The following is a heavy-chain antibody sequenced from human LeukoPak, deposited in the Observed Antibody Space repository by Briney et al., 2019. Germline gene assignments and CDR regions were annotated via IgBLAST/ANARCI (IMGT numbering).Heavy chain of an antibody. CDR3: ARERGLNWFDP. CDR1: GFTFSSYA. V-gene: IGHV3-30-3*01. Sequence: GGSLRLSCAASGFTFSSYAMHWVRQAQGKGLEWVAVISYDGSNKYYADSVKGRFTISRDNSKNTLYLQMNSLRAEDTAVYYCARERGLNWFDPWGQGTLVTVSS. CDR2: ISYDGSNK. J-gene: IGHJ5*02. D-gene: IGHD3-10*01.